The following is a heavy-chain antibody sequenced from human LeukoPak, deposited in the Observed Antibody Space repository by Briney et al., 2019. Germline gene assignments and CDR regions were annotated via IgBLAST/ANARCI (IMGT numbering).Heavy chain of an antibody. CDR3: ARDISHRLFYDSSGYYILFDY. D-gene: IGHD3-22*01. V-gene: IGHV1-18*01. CDR1: GYMFSSYD. CDR2: ISANNGNA. Sequence: ASVKVSCKASGYMFSSYDISWVRQAPGQGLEWMGWISANNGNANYAQKLQGRVTMTRDTSTSTAYMELRSLRSDDTAVYYCARDISHRLFYDSSGYYILFDYWGQGTLVTVSS. J-gene: IGHJ4*02.